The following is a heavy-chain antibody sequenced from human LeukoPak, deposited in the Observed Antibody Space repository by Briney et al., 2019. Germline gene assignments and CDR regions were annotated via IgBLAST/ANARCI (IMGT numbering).Heavy chain of an antibody. CDR2: IRYDGSNK. V-gene: IGHV3-30*02. D-gene: IGHD4-17*01. Sequence: GGSLRLSCAASGFTFSSYGMHWVRQAPGKGLEWVAFIRYDGSNKYYADSVKGRFTISRDNSKNTLYLQMNSLRAEDSAVYYCARDLTGGDYYFDYWGQGTLVTVSS. CDR3: ARDLTGGDYYFDY. CDR1: GFTFSSYG. J-gene: IGHJ4*02.